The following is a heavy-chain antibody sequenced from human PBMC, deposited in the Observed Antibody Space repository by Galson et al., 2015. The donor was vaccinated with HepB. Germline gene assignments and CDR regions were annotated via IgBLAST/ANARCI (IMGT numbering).Heavy chain of an antibody. CDR2: INPSGGST. CDR3: ARGLPHYYGSGSHRRNWFDP. Sequence: SVKVSCKASGYTFTSYYMHWVRQAPGQGLEWMGIINPSGGSTNYAQKFQGRVTITADESTSTAYMELSSLRSEDTAVYYCARGLPHYYGSGSHRRNWFDPWGQGTLVTVSS. CDR1: GYTFTSYY. V-gene: IGHV1-46*01. D-gene: IGHD3-10*01. J-gene: IGHJ5*02.